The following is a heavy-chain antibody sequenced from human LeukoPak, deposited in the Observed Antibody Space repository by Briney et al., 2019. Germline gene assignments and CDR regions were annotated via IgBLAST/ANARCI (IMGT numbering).Heavy chain of an antibody. Sequence: ASVKVSCKASGYTFTGCYMHWVRQAPGQGLEWMGWINPNSGGTNYAQRFQGRVTMTRDTSISTAYMELSRLRSDDTAVYYCARDLVPYGDQDYWGQGTLVTVSS. CDR3: ARDLVPYGDQDY. CDR1: GYTFTGCY. D-gene: IGHD4-17*01. J-gene: IGHJ4*02. CDR2: INPNSGGT. V-gene: IGHV1-2*02.